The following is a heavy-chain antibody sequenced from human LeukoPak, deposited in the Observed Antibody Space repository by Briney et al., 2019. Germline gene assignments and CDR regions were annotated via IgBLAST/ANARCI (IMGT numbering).Heavy chain of an antibody. CDR1: GFTFSSYS. J-gene: IGHJ6*03. V-gene: IGHV3-48*01. Sequence: GGSLRLSCAASGFTFSSYSMNWVRQAPGKGLEWVSYISSSSSTIYYADSVKGRFTISRDNAKNSLYLQMNSLRAEDTAVYYCAREGGDDSYYYYMDVWGKGTTVTVSS. D-gene: IGHD2-21*02. CDR3: AREGGDDSYYYYMDV. CDR2: ISSSSSTI.